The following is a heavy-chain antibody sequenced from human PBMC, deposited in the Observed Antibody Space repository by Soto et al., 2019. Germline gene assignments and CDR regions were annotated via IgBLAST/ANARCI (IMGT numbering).Heavy chain of an antibody. V-gene: IGHV4-34*01. J-gene: IGHJ6*03. CDR1: GGSFSGYY. D-gene: IGHD6-19*01. CDR3: ARGGGSGYMDV. Sequence: SETLSLTCAVYGGSFSGYYWSWIRQPPGKGLEWIGEINHSGSTNYNPSLKSRVTISVDTSKNQFSLKLSSVTAADTAVYYCARGGGSGYMDVWGKGTTVTVSS. CDR2: INHSGST.